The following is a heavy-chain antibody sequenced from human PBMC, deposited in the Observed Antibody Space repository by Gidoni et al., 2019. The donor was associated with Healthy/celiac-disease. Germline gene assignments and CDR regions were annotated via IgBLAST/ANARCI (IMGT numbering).Heavy chain of an antibody. J-gene: IGHJ4*02. Sequence: QVHLQQLGAGLFKPSETLSLTCAVYGGSFSGYYWSWIRQPPGKGLEWIGEINHSGSTNYNPSLKSRVTISVDTSKNQFSLKLSSVTAADTAVYYCARGRGYGTSANFDYWGQGTLVTVSS. CDR2: INHSGST. CDR3: ARGRGYGTSANFDY. CDR1: GGSFSGYY. V-gene: IGHV4-34*01. D-gene: IGHD1-1*01.